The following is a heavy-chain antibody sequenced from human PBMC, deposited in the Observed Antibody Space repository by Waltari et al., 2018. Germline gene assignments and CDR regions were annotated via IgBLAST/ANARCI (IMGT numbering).Heavy chain of an antibody. CDR3: ASSHITIFGVVTRDYFDY. CDR1: GGTFSSYA. D-gene: IGHD3-3*01. V-gene: IGHV1-69*08. CDR2: IIPIFGTA. Sequence: QVQLVQSGAEVKKPGSSVKVSCKASGGTFSSYAISWVRQAPGQGLEWMGRIIPIFGTANYAQKFQGRVTITADKSTSTAYMELSSLRSEDTAVYYCASSHITIFGVVTRDYFDYWGQGTLVTVSS. J-gene: IGHJ4*02.